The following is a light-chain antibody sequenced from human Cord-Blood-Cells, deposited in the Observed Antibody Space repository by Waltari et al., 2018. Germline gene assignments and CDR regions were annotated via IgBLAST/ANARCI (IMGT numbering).Light chain of an antibody. J-gene: IGKJ4*01. Sequence: NRLTQSPSSFSAPTEARVSISCRASQGISSDLAWYQQKPGKAPKLLIYAASTMQSGVPSRLSGSGSGTDFTLTISCLQSEDFATYCCQQYYSYPLTFGGGTKVEIK. CDR1: QGISSD. V-gene: IGKV1-8*01. CDR3: QQYYSYPLT. CDR2: AAS.